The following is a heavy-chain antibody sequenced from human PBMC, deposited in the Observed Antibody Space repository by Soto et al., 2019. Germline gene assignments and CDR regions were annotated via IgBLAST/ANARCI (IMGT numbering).Heavy chain of an antibody. CDR3: AAALGYCSSTSCYAGTKPIYGMDV. D-gene: IGHD2-2*01. V-gene: IGHV1-58*02. CDR1: GFTFTSSA. Sequence: SVKVSCKASGFTFTSSAMQWVRQARGQRLEWIGWIVVGSGNTNYAQKFQERVTITRDMSTSTAYMELSSLRSEDTAVYYCAAALGYCSSTSCYAGTKPIYGMDVWG. J-gene: IGHJ6*02. CDR2: IVVGSGNT.